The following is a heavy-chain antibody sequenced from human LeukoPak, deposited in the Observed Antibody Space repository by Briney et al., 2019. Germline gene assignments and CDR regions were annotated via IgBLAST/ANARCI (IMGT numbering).Heavy chain of an antibody. D-gene: IGHD6-13*01. J-gene: IGHJ4*02. Sequence: ASVKVSCKASGGTFSSYAISWVRQAPGHGLEWMGRIIPILGIANYAQKFQGRVTITADKSTSTAYMELSSLRSEDTAVYYCARDTFAAADRYYFVYWGQGTLVTVSS. CDR1: GGTFSSYA. CDR2: IIPILGIA. CDR3: ARDTFAAADRYYFVY. V-gene: IGHV1-69*04.